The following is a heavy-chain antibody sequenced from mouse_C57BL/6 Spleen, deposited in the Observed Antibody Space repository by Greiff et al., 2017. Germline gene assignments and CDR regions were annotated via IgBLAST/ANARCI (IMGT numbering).Heavy chain of an antibody. CDR1: GFTFSDYY. J-gene: IGHJ4*01. V-gene: IGHV5-16*01. CDR3: AREDFAMDY. Sequence: EVKVVESEGGLVQPGSSMKLSCTASGFTFSDYYMAWVRQVPEKGLEWVANINYDGSSTYYLDSLKSRFIISRDNAKNILYLQMSSLKSEDTATYYCAREDFAMDYWCQGTSVTVSS. CDR2: INYDGSST.